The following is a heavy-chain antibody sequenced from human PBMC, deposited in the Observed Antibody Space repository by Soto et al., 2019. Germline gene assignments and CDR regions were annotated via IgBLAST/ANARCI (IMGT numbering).Heavy chain of an antibody. D-gene: IGHD6-19*01. CDR3: GRVISSGCANWFDP. Sequence: QVQLVQSGAEVKKPGASVKVSCKASGYTFHSYGISWVRQAPGQGLGRMGTISGYNGNTNYAQKIQGRVTLITDTSTSTAYMDLRSLRSDDTALYYCGRVISSGCANWFDPWGQGTLVTVSS. CDR2: ISGYNGNT. J-gene: IGHJ5*02. V-gene: IGHV1-18*04. CDR1: GYTFHSYG.